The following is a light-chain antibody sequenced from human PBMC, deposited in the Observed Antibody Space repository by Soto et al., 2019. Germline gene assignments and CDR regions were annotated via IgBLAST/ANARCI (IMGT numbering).Light chain of an antibody. CDR3: QQYGNSPPNT. CDR1: QSVSSSY. J-gene: IGKJ2*01. CDR2: GAS. V-gene: IGKV3-20*01. Sequence: EIVLTQSPGTLSLSPGERATLSCRASQSVSSSYLAWYQQKPGQAPRLLIYGASSRATGIPDRFSGSGPGTDFTLTISRLEPEDFAVYFCQQYGNSPPNTFGQGTK.